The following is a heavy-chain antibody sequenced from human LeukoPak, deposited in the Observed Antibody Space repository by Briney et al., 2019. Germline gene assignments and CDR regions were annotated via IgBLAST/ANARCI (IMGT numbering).Heavy chain of an antibody. CDR2: IYDRRST. Sequence: SETLSLTCTVSGDSISSSSYYWSWIRQPPGKGLEWIGNIYDRRSTSYNPSLKSRVTISVDMSKSQFSLKLSSVTAADTAVYYCARDRTDYGDFYYMDVWGKGTTVTVSS. CDR3: ARDRTDYGDFYYMDV. J-gene: IGHJ6*03. V-gene: IGHV4-61*05. D-gene: IGHD4-17*01. CDR1: GDSISSSSYY.